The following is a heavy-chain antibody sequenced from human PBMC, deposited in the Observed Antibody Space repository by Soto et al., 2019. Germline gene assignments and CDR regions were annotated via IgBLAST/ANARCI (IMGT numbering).Heavy chain of an antibody. CDR2: INPSGGST. CDR3: ARALGCCSSTSCYWEKNYGMDV. Sequence: GASGKVSCKASGYTFTSYYMHWVRQAPRQGLEWMGIINPSGGSTSYAQKFQGRVTMTRDTSTSTVYMELSSLRSEDTAVYYRARALGCCSSTSCYWEKNYGMDVWGQGTTVTVSS. J-gene: IGHJ6*02. D-gene: IGHD2-2*01. V-gene: IGHV1-46*01. CDR1: GYTFTSYY.